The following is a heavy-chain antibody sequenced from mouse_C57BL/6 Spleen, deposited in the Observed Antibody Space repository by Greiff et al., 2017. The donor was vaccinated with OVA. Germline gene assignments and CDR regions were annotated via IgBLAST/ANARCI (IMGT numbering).Heavy chain of an antibody. Sequence: QVQLQQSGAELARPGASVKLSCKASGYTFTSYGISWVKQRTGQGLEWIGEIYPRSGNTYYNEKFKGKATLTADKSSSTAYMELRSLTSEDSAVYFCAIKTAQATAWFAYWGQGTLVTVSA. CDR3: AIKTAQATAWFAY. V-gene: IGHV1-81*01. D-gene: IGHD3-2*02. CDR2: IYPRSGNT. J-gene: IGHJ3*01. CDR1: GYTFTSYG.